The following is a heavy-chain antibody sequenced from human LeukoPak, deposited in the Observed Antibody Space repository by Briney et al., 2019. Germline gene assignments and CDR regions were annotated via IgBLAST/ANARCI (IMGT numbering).Heavy chain of an antibody. CDR1: GGSISSYY. CDR2: IYYSGST. Sequence: KPSETLSLTCTVSGGSISSYYWSWIRQPPVKGLEWIGYIYYSGSTNYNPSLKSRVTISVDTSKNQFSLKLSSVTAADTAVYYCASGFEYGGNSHFDYWGQGTLVTVSS. CDR3: ASGFEYGGNSHFDY. J-gene: IGHJ4*02. D-gene: IGHD4-23*01. V-gene: IGHV4-59*12.